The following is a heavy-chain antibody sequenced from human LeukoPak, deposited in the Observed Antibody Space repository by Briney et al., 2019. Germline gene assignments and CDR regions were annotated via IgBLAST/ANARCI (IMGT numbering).Heavy chain of an antibody. Sequence: SETLSLTCTVSGGSISSYYWSWIRQPPGKGLEWIGYIYYSGSTNYNPSLKSRVTISVDTSKNQFSLKLSSVTAADTAVYYCARDLLVTTLDYWGQGTLVTVSS. V-gene: IGHV4-59*12. CDR3: ARDLLVTTLDY. CDR2: IYYSGST. CDR1: GGSISSYY. J-gene: IGHJ4*02. D-gene: IGHD4-17*01.